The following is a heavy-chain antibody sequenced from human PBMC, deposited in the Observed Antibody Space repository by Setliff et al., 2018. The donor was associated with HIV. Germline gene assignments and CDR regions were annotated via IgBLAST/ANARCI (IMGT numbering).Heavy chain of an antibody. J-gene: IGHJ4*02. CDR1: GYSVSSGYY. CDR3: VSGPLSGYGYYFDY. CDR2: FYHSGST. Sequence: SETLSLTCAVSGYSVSSGYYWGWIRQPPGKGLEWIGSFYHSGSTFYNPSPKSRVTISLGTSKNQFSLKLRSVTAADTAVYYCVSGPLSGYGYYFDYWGQGALVTVSS. D-gene: IGHD3-3*01. V-gene: IGHV4-38-2*01.